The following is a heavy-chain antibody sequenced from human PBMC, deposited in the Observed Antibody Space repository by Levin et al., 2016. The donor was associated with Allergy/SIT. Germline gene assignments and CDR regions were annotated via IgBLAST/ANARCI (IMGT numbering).Heavy chain of an antibody. V-gene: IGHV4-59*08. D-gene: IGHD3-22*01. J-gene: IGHJ3*02. Sequence: WIRQPPGKGLEWIGYIYYSGSTNYNPSLKSRVTISVDTSKNQFSLKLSSVTAADTAVYYCARHGQNYDSSGYYYDGAGHAFDIWGQGTMVTVSS. CDR3: ARHGQNYDSSGYYYDGAGHAFDI. CDR2: IYYSGST.